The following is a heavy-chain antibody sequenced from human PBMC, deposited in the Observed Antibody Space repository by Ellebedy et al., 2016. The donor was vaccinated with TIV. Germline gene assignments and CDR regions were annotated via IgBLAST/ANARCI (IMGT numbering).Heavy chain of an antibody. CDR1: GFTFSSYG. D-gene: IGHD5-18*01. V-gene: IGHV3-30*18. CDR2: ISYDGSNK. CDR3: AKDMGIQLWLTHYGVDV. Sequence: GESLKISXAASGFTFSSYGMHWVRQAPGKGLEWVAVISYDGSNKYYADSVKGRFTISRDNSKNTLYLQMNSLRAEDTAVYYCAKDMGIQLWLTHYGVDVWGQGTTVTVSS. J-gene: IGHJ6*02.